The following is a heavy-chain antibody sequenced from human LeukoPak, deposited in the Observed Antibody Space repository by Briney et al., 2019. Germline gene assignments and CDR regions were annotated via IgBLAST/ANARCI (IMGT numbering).Heavy chain of an antibody. J-gene: IGHJ4*02. CDR3: AKVAGSAFDY. V-gene: IGHV3-30*02. Sequence: DSVKGRFITSRDNSKNTLYLQMNSLRAEDTAVYFCAKVAGSAFDYWGQGTLVTVSS. D-gene: IGHD6-6*01.